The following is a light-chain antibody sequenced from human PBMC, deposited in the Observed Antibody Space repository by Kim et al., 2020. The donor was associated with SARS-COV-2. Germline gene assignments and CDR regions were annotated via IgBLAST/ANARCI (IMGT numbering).Light chain of an antibody. CDR2: LNSDGSH. J-gene: IGLJ3*02. CDR3: QTLGTGIQV. Sequence: QLVLTQSPSASASLGASVKLTCTLSSGHSSYAIAWHQQQPERGPRYLMKLNSDGSHNKGDGIPDRFSGSSSGAERYLTISSLQSEDEAAYYCQTLGTGIQVFGGGTQLTVL. V-gene: IGLV4-69*01. CDR1: SGHSSYA.